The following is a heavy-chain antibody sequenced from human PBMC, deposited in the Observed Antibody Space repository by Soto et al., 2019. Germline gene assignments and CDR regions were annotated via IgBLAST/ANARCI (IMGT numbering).Heavy chain of an antibody. V-gene: IGHV1-46*01. CDR3: ARAQFGGPIAYYFDY. Sequence: ASVKVSCKASGYTFTSYYMHWVRRAPGQGLEWMGIINPSGGSTSYAQKFQGRVTMTRDTSTSTVYMELSSLRSEDTAVYYCARAQFGGPIAYYFDYWGQGTLVTVSS. D-gene: IGHD2-15*01. CDR1: GYTFTSYY. CDR2: INPSGGST. J-gene: IGHJ4*02.